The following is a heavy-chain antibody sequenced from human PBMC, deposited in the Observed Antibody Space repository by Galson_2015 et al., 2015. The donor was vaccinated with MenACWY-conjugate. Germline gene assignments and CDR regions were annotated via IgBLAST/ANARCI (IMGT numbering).Heavy chain of an antibody. CDR1: GYSISSGSF. D-gene: IGHD3-10*01. CDR2: THHSGST. J-gene: IGHJ4*02. Sequence: ETLSLTCTVSGYSISSGSFWAWIRQTPGKGLEWLGTTHHSGSTYYNPSPENRVTLSLDTSQNQASLRLNSVTAADSAVYYCARRVRRLTKPFDSWGQGLLVTVSS. V-gene: IGHV4-38-2*02. CDR3: ARRVRRLTKPFDS.